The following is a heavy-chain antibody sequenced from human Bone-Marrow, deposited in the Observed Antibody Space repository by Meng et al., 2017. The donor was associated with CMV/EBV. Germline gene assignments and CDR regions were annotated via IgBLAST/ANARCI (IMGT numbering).Heavy chain of an antibody. J-gene: IGHJ4*02. CDR1: GGSFSGYY. D-gene: IGHD6-6*01. V-gene: IGHV4-34*01. Sequence: SETLSLTCDVYGGSFSGYYWSWIRQPPGSGLEWIGEINHSGSTRYNPSLKSRVTMSVDTSKNQFSLKLPSMTAADTAVYYCASSRYSSSSWFDYWGQGTPVTVSS. CDR3: ASSRYSSSSWFDY. CDR2: INHSGST.